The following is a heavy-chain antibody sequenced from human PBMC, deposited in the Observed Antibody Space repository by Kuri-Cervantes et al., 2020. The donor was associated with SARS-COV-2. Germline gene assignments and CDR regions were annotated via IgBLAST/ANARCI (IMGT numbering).Heavy chain of an antibody. J-gene: IGHJ4*02. V-gene: IGHV3-21*01. CDR1: GFTFSSYS. CDR2: ISSSSSYI. D-gene: IGHD6-19*01. CDR3: ARDRISSGWYVGYYFDY. Sequence: GESLKISCAASGFTFSSYSMNWVRQAPGKGLEWVSSISSSSSYIYYADSVKGRSNISRDNAKNSLYLQMNSLRAEDTAVYYCARDRISSGWYVGYYFDYWGQGTLVTVSS.